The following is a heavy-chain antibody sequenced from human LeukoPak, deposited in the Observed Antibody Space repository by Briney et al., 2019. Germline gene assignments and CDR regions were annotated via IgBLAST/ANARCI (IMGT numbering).Heavy chain of an antibody. CDR1: GFTFNSYA. D-gene: IGHD1/OR15-1a*01. Sequence: PGGSLRLSCAASGFTFNSYAMSWVRQAPGKGLEWVSGINWSGGRTGYADSLKGRFTISRDNAKNTLYLQMNSLRDEDTALYYCARDLTTSDNWGQGTLVTISS. V-gene: IGHV3-20*04. CDR2: INWSGGRT. J-gene: IGHJ4*02. CDR3: ARDLTTSDN.